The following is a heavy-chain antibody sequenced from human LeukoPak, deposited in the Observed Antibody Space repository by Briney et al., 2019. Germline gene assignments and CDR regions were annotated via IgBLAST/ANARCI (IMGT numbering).Heavy chain of an antibody. CDR3: AREAPLGYCSSTSCYEDY. V-gene: IGHV4-34*01. CDR2: INHSGST. J-gene: IGHJ4*02. CDR1: GGSFSGYY. D-gene: IGHD2-2*01. Sequence: SETLSLTCAVYGGSFSGYYWSWIRQPPGKGLEWIGEINHSGSTNNNPSLKSRVTISVDTSKNQYSLKLSSVTAADTAVYYCAREAPLGYCSSTSCYEDYWGQGTLVTVSS.